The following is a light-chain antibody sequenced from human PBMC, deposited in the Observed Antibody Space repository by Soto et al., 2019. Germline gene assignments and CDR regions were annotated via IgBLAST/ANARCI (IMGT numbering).Light chain of an antibody. CDR2: ANI. J-gene: IGLJ2*01. Sequence: QSVLTQPPSVSGAPGQRVTISCTGSSSNIGAGYDVHWYQQRPGAAPKLLISANINRPSGVPDRFSGSKSGTSASLAITGLQADDEGDYYCMIWHSTAVVFGGGTKVTVL. CDR1: SSNIGAGYD. V-gene: IGLV1-40*01. CDR3: MIWHSTAVV.